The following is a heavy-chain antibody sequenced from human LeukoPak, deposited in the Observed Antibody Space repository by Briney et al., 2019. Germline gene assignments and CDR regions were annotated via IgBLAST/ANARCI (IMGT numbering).Heavy chain of an antibody. D-gene: IGHD2/OR15-2a*01. V-gene: IGHV4-34*01. CDR1: GGSFSGYY. J-gene: IGHJ6*01. Sequence: SETLSLTCAVYGGSFSGYYWSWIRQPPGKGLEWIGEINHSGSTNYNPSLKSRVTISVDTSKNQFSLKLSSVTAADTAVYYCARDGHSTSNFYGMDVWGKGPRSPSPQ. CDR3: ARDGHSTSNFYGMDV. CDR2: INHSGST.